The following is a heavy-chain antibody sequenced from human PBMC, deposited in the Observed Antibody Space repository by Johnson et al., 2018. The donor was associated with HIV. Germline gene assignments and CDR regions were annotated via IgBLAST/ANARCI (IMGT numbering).Heavy chain of an antibody. D-gene: IGHD3-3*01. J-gene: IGHJ3*02. CDR1: GFTFSSYA. Sequence: VQLVESGGGVVQPGRSLRLSCAASGFTFSSYAMHWVRQAPGKGLEWVAVISYDGSNKYYADSVKGRFTISRDNSKNTLYLQMTSLKAEDTALYYCTTAARVSDDNFWSGYAFDIWGQGTMVTVSS. CDR2: ISYDGSNK. V-gene: IGHV3-30*04. CDR3: TTAARVSDDNFWSGYAFDI.